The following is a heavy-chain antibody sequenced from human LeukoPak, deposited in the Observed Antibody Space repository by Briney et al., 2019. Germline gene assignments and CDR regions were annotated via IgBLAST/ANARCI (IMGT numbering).Heavy chain of an antibody. D-gene: IGHD3-9*01. J-gene: IGHJ3*02. CDR1: GYTFTGYY. Sequence: ASVTVSCKASGYTFTGYYMHWVRQAPGQGLEWMGWINPNSGGTNYAQKLQGRVTMTRDTSISTAYMELSRLRSDDTAVYYCARDRDILTGYYKPDGPDLIDAFDIWGQGTMVTVSS. CDR3: ARDRDILTGYYKPDGPDLIDAFDI. CDR2: INPNSGGT. V-gene: IGHV1-2*02.